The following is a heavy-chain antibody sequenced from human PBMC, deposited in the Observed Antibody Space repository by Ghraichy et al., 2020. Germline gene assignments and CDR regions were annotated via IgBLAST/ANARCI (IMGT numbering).Heavy chain of an antibody. Sequence: AGSLRLSCEASGFTFSEHWMIWVRQTPGTGLQWVANINQAGNQKYHVDSVKGRFTISRDNVRNSLYLQMNSLTDEDTAVYYCARGLGRDGFDYWGQGTLVTVSS. CDR3: ARGLGRDGFDY. J-gene: IGHJ4*02. CDR1: GFTFSEHW. V-gene: IGHV3-7*01. D-gene: IGHD3-16*01. CDR2: INQAGNQK.